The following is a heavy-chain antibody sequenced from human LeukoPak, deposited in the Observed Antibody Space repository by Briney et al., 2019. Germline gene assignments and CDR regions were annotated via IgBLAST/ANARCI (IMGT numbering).Heavy chain of an antibody. J-gene: IGHJ3*01. Sequence: ASVKVSCKTTGGRFKSYGFSWVRQAPGQGPEWMGGIIPVFDRPTYAQKFEGRVTITADKSTNTTYMEISSLTSDDTAVYYCARDAQWELRAFDVWGQGTMVIVSS. CDR2: IIPVFDRP. CDR3: ARDAQWELRAFDV. V-gene: IGHV1-69*06. D-gene: IGHD1-26*01. CDR1: GGRFKSYG.